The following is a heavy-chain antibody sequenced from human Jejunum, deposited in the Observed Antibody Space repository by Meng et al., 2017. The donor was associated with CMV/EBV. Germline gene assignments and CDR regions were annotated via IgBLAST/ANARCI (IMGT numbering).Heavy chain of an antibody. J-gene: IGHJ4*02. CDR2: ISDDGSNE. CDR1: GFPFSAHA. Sequence: QVQLVESVGGVVQPGRSLRLSLTASGFPFSAHAMHWVRQAPGKGLEWVAVISDDGSNEYYADSVKGRFTISRDNSKNTLYLQMNSLRAADTAVYYCARQPGSLAYWGQGTLVTVSS. CDR3: ARQPGSLAY. V-gene: IGHV3-30-3*01.